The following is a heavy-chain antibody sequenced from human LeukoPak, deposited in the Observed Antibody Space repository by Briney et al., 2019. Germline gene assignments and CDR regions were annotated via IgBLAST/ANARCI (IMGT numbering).Heavy chain of an antibody. CDR2: ISSSSSYI. CDR3: ARGPGSWYAPGDY. CDR1: GFTFSSSA. D-gene: IGHD6-13*01. J-gene: IGHJ4*02. Sequence: GGSLRLSCAASGFTFSSSAMNWVRQAPGKGLEWVSSISSSSSYIYYADSVKGRFTISRDNAKNSLYLQMNSLRAEDTAVYYCARGPGSWYAPGDYWGQGILVTVSS. V-gene: IGHV3-21*01.